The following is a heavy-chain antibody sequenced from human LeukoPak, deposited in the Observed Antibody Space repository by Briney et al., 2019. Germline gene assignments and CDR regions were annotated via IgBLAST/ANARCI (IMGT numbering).Heavy chain of an antibody. CDR2: IYYSGTTT. D-gene: IGHD5-18*01. CDR3: ARGVAVGYSYGFIDY. Sequence: SETLSLTCTVSGDSISSYYWGWIRQPPGKGLEWIGYIYYSGTTTNYNPSLKSRVTISAETSKNQLSLKLSSVTAADTAVYYCARGVAVGYSYGFIDYWGQGTLVTVSS. J-gene: IGHJ4*02. CDR1: GDSISSYY. V-gene: IGHV4-59*01.